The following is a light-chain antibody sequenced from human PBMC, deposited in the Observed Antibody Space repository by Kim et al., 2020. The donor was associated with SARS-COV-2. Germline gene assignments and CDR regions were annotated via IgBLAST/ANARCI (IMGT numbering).Light chain of an antibody. J-gene: IGLJ1*01. Sequence: QSALTQPPSASGSPVPSVTISCTGTSSDVGGYNYVSWYQQHPGKATKLMIYEVSKRPSGVPDRYSGSKSGSTASLTVSGLQAEDEADYYFSSYAGSNNVVFGTGTQVTVL. CDR2: EVS. CDR1: SSDVGGYNY. CDR3: SSYAGSNNVV. V-gene: IGLV2-8*01.